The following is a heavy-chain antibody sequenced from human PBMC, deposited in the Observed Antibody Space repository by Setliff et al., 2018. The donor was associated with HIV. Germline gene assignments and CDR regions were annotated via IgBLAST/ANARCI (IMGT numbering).Heavy chain of an antibody. CDR2: IKSKTDGGTT. D-gene: IGHD1-20*01. V-gene: IGHV3-15*01. Sequence: GGSLRLSCAASGFTFNNAWMSWGRQAPGKGLEWIGRIKSKTDGGTTDYAAPVKGRFTISRDDSKNTLYLQMHSLKIDDTAVYYCTTGYNWNSYWGQGTLVTVSS. CDR1: GFTFNNAW. J-gene: IGHJ4*02. CDR3: TTGYNWNSY.